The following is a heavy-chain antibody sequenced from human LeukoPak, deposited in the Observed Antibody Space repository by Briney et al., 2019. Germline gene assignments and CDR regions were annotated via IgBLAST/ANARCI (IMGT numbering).Heavy chain of an antibody. Sequence: PSETLSLTCTVSGGSISGYYWSWIRQPPGKGLECIAYIYYTGSTKANPSLKSRVTISVDTAKNQFSVKLRSVTATDTAVYYCARHRDYGTGWYGFDYWGQGTLVTVSS. V-gene: IGHV4-59*08. CDR3: ARHRDYGTGWYGFDY. CDR1: GGSISGYY. CDR2: IYYTGST. D-gene: IGHD6-19*01. J-gene: IGHJ4*02.